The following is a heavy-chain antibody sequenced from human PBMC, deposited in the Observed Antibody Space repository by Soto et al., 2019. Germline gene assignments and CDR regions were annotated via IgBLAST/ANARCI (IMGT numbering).Heavy chain of an antibody. CDR1: GFTFSSYS. CDR3: AGDPSLARYFDY. CDR2: ISSSSSYI. V-gene: IGHV3-21*01. J-gene: IGHJ4*02. D-gene: IGHD6-6*01. Sequence: LRLSCAASGFTFSSYSMNWVRQAPGKGLEWVSSISSSSSYIYYADSVKGRFTISRDNAKNSLYLQMNSLRAEDTAVYYCAGDPSLARYFDYWGQGTLVTVSS.